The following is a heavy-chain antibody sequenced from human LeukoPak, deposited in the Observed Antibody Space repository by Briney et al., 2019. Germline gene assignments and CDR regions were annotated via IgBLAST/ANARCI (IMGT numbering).Heavy chain of an antibody. V-gene: IGHV3-7*04. Sequence: GGSLRLSCAASGFTFRSYWMSWVRQAPGKGLEWVANIKQDGIEKYYEDSVKGRLTISRDNAKNSLYLQMNSLRAEDTAVYYCARGDDNYYDSNYFDYWGQGTPVTVSS. J-gene: IGHJ4*02. D-gene: IGHD3-22*01. CDR1: GFTFRSYW. CDR3: ARGDDNYYDSNYFDY. CDR2: IKQDGIEK.